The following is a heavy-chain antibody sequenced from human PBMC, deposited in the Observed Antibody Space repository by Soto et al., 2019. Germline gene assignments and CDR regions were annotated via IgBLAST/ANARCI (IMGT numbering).Heavy chain of an antibody. D-gene: IGHD6-13*01. CDR2: ISGSGGST. CDR1: GFTFSSYA. V-gene: IGHV3-23*01. J-gene: IGHJ3*02. CDR3: AKMPQTSIAAAKSDAFDI. Sequence: EVQLLESGGGLVQPGGSLRLSCAASGFTFSSYAMSWVRQAPGKGLEWVSAISGSGGSTYYADSVKGRFTISRDNSKNTLYLQMNSLRAEDTAVYYCAKMPQTSIAAAKSDAFDIWGQGTMVTVSS.